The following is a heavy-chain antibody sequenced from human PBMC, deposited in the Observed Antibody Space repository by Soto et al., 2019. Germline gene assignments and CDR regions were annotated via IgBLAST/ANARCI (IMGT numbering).Heavy chain of an antibody. Sequence: GSLILSFAASGFTFNDYHMSWIRQAPGEGLEWVSYISNSSSYTNYADSMKGRFTISRDNAKNSLYLQMNSLRVEDTAVYYCARGDYYDTTGPFSDAFEFWGQGTMVTVSS. CDR3: ARGDYYDTTGPFSDAFEF. CDR2: ISNSSSYT. V-gene: IGHV3-11*06. J-gene: IGHJ3*01. CDR1: GFTFNDYH. D-gene: IGHD3-22*01.